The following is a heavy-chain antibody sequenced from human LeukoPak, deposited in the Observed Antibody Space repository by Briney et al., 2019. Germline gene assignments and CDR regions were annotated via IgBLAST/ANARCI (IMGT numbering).Heavy chain of an antibody. D-gene: IGHD6-6*01. Sequence: TGGSLRLSCAASGFTFSGYSMNWVRQAPGKGLEWVSSISSSSSSYIYYADSVKGRFTISRDNAKNSVYLQMNSLRAEDTAVYYCARRRIAARGGEYYYYMDVWGKGTTVTVSS. CDR2: ISSSSSSYI. V-gene: IGHV3-21*01. CDR1: GFTFSGYS. CDR3: ARRRIAARGGEYYYYMDV. J-gene: IGHJ6*03.